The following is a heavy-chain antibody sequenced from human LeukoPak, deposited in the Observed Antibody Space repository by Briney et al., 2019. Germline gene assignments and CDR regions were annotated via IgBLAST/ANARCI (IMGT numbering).Heavy chain of an antibody. Sequence: ASVKVSCKASGHTFTGYYMHWVRQAPGQGLEWMGWINPNSGGTNYAQKFQGRVTMTRDTSISTAYMELSRLRSDDTAVYYCARSEIMIFGVVIIPNWFDPWGQGTLVTVSS. J-gene: IGHJ5*02. V-gene: IGHV1-2*02. CDR1: GHTFTGYY. D-gene: IGHD3-3*01. CDR2: INPNSGGT. CDR3: ARSEIMIFGVVIIPNWFDP.